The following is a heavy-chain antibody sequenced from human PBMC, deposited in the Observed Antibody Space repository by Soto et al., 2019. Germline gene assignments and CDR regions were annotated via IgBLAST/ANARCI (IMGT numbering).Heavy chain of an antibody. Sequence: ASVKVSCKASGYTFTSYGVSWVRQAPGQGLEWMGWISAYNGNTNYAQKLQGRVTMTTDTSTSTAYMELRSLRSDDTAVYYCARLPLGGGSLAFDYWGQGTLVTVSS. CDR3: ARLPLGGGSLAFDY. J-gene: IGHJ4*02. V-gene: IGHV1-18*01. D-gene: IGHD2-15*01. CDR2: ISAYNGNT. CDR1: GYTFTSYG.